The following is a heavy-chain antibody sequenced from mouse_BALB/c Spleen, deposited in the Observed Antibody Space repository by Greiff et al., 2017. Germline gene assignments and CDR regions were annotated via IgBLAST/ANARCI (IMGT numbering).Heavy chain of an antibody. V-gene: IGHV1-69*02. CDR2: IYPSDSYT. CDR3: TRDYRYDGYYFDY. D-gene: IGHD2-14*01. Sequence: DQLQQPGSELVRPGASVKLSCKASGYTFTSYWINWVKQRPGQGLEWIGNIYPSDSYTNYNQKFKDKATLTVDKSSSTAYMQLSSPTSEDSAVYYCTRDYRYDGYYFDYWGQGTTLTVSS. J-gene: IGHJ2*01. CDR1: GYTFTSYW.